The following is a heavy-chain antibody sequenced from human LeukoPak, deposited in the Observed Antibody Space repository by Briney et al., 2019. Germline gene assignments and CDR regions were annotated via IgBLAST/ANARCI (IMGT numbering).Heavy chain of an antibody. J-gene: IGHJ3*02. CDR3: AKDTVRYYYDSSGYAFDI. D-gene: IGHD3-22*01. CDR1: GFTFNDYA. CDR2: ISWDSGRI. Sequence: GRSLRLSCAASGFTFNDYAMHWVRQAPGKGLEWVSGISWDSGRIGYVDSLKGRFTISRDNAKNSLYLQMNSLRAEDTALYYCAKDTVRYYYDSSGYAFDIWGQGTMVTVSS. V-gene: IGHV3-9*01.